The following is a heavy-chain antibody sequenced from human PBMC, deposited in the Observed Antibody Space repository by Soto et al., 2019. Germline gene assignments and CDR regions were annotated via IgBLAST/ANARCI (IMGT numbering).Heavy chain of an antibody. J-gene: IGHJ6*03. CDR2: ISGGGGSK. CDR3: AKGMTYCRSTSCYADHYYYYYMDV. V-gene: IGHV3-23*01. CDR1: GFTLSRYA. D-gene: IGHD2-2*01. Sequence: EVQLLESGGGLVQPGGSLRLPCPAAGFTLSRYAMSWVRQAQGKGLEWVPAISGGGGSKYYADSVKGRFIISRNNSKNTQYLQMTSLRAKDTAVYYCAKGMTYCRSTSCYADHYYYYYMDVRGKGTTVTVSS.